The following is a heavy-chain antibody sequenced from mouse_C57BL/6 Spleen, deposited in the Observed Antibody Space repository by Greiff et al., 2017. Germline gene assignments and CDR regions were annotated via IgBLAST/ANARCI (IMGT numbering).Heavy chain of an antibody. Sequence: EVNVVESGGDLVKPGGSLKLSCAASGFTFSSYGMSWVRQTPDKRLEWVATISSGGSYTYYPDSVKGRFTISRDNAKNTLYLQMSSLKSEDTAMYYCARYSNYFYAMDYWGQGTSVTVSS. D-gene: IGHD2-5*01. J-gene: IGHJ4*01. CDR2: ISSGGSYT. CDR3: ARYSNYFYAMDY. V-gene: IGHV5-6*01. CDR1: GFTFSSYG.